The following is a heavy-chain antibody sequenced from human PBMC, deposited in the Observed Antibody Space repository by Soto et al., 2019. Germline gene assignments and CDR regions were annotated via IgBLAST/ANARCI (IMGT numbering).Heavy chain of an antibody. CDR1: GYTFTSYG. V-gene: IGHV1-18*01. D-gene: IGHD3-9*01. J-gene: IGHJ6*02. Sequence: ASVKVSCKISGYTFTSYGISWVRQAPGQGLEWMGWISTHNGDTNFAQKFQGRVTLTTDTSTNTACMDLRSLTSDDTAVYYCARGYDILTGLAYYYGMDVWGQGTTVTVSS. CDR3: ARGYDILTGLAYYYGMDV. CDR2: ISTHNGDT.